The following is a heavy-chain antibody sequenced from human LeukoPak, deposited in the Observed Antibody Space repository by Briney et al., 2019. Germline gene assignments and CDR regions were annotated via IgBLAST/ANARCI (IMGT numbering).Heavy chain of an antibody. CDR2: IYYRGNT. Sequence: SETLSPTCTVSGGSVSSSSHYWSWIRQPPGRGLEWIGYIYYRGNTKYNPSLKSRVTISVDTSKNQFSLKLSSVTAADTAVYYCARDWGCGGGSCYAFDYWGQGIMVTVSS. J-gene: IGHJ4*02. V-gene: IGHV4-61*01. CDR3: ARDWGCGGGSCYAFDY. D-gene: IGHD2-15*01. CDR1: GGSVSSSSHY.